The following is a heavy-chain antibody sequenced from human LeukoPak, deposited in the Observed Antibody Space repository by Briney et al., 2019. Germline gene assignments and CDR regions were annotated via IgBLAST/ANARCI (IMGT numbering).Heavy chain of an antibody. Sequence: ASVKVSCKASGYTFTSYDINWVRQATGQGLEWMGWMNPNSGNTGYAQKFQGRVTMTRDTSISTAYMELSRLRSDDTAVYYCAREKVGYYYDSSGDFDYWGQGTLVTVSS. CDR3: AREKVGYYYDSSGDFDY. J-gene: IGHJ4*02. CDR2: MNPNSGNT. CDR1: GYTFTSYD. D-gene: IGHD3-22*01. V-gene: IGHV1-8*01.